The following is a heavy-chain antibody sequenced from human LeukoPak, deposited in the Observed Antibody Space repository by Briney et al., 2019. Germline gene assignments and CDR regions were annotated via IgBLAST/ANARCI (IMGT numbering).Heavy chain of an antibody. CDR2: IYSGGST. V-gene: IGHV3-53*01. CDR3: ARAHSSSWSDY. CDR1: GFTFSSYA. Sequence: GGSLRLSCAASGFTFSSYAMSWVRQAPGKGLEWVSVIYSGGSTYYADSVKGRFTISRDNSKNTLYLQMNSLRAEDTAVYYCARAHSSSWSDYWGQGTLVTVSS. J-gene: IGHJ4*02. D-gene: IGHD6-13*01.